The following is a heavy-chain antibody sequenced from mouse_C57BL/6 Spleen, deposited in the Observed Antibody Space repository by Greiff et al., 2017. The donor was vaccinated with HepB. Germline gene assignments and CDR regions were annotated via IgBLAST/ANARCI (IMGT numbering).Heavy chain of an antibody. D-gene: IGHD1-1*01. CDR2: ISDGGSYT. V-gene: IGHV5-4*01. CDR3: ARDRFITTVVATRGAMDY. Sequence: VQLKESGGGLVKPGGSLKLSCAASGFTFSSYAMSWVRQTPEKRLEWVATISDGGSYTYYPDNVKGRFTISRDNAKNNLYLQMSHLKSEDTAMYYCARDRFITTVVATRGAMDYWGQGTSVTVSS. J-gene: IGHJ4*01. CDR1: GFTFSSYA.